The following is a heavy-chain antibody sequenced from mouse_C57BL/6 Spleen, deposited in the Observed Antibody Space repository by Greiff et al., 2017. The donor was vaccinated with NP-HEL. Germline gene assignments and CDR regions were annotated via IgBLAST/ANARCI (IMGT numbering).Heavy chain of an antibody. Sequence: VQLQQSGPELVKPGASVKISCKASGYAFSSSWMNWVKQRPGKGLEWIGRIYPGDGDTNYNGKFKGKATLTADKSSSTAYMQLSSLTSEDSAVYFCASLITTVVAPYAMDYWGQGTSVTVSS. CDR3: ASLITTVVAPYAMDY. D-gene: IGHD1-1*01. CDR1: GYAFSSSW. V-gene: IGHV1-82*01. CDR2: IYPGDGDT. J-gene: IGHJ4*01.